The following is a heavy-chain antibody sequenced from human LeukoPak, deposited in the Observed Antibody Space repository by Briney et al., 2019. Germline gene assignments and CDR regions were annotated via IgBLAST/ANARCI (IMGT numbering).Heavy chain of an antibody. Sequence: GASVKVSCKASGYTFTSYYMHWVRQAPGQGLEWMGIINPSGGSTSYAQKFQGRVTMTRDMSTSTVYMELSSLRSEDTAGYYCARGETTVVTSREPTFDYWGQGTLVTVSS. CDR2: INPSGGST. J-gene: IGHJ4*02. V-gene: IGHV1-46*01. D-gene: IGHD4-23*01. CDR3: ARGETTVVTSREPTFDY. CDR1: GYTFTSYY.